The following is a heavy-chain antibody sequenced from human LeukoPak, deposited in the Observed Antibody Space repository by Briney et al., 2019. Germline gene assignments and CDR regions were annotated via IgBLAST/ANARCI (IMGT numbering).Heavy chain of an antibody. Sequence: GGSLRLSCSASGFTFSSYAMHWVRQAPGKGLGYVSAISSNGGSTYYADSVKGRFTISRDNSQNTLYLQMSSLRAEDTAVYYCVTPPPETYSGSYSPMDYWGQGTLVTVSS. CDR3: VTPPPETYSGSYSPMDY. D-gene: IGHD1-26*01. CDR1: GFTFSSYA. CDR2: ISSNGGST. V-gene: IGHV3-64D*06. J-gene: IGHJ4*02.